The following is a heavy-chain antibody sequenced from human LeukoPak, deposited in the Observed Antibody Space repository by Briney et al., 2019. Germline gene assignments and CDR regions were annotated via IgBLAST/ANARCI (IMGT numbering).Heavy chain of an antibody. Sequence: ASVKVSCKASGGTFSSYAISWVRQAPGQGLEWVGWINPNSGGTNYAQKFQGRVTMTRDTSINTAYMEVSRLRSDDTAVYYCASIGGTSLEYWGQGTLVTVSS. CDR2: INPNSGGT. V-gene: IGHV1-2*02. CDR3: ASIGGTSLEY. J-gene: IGHJ4*02. CDR1: GGTFSSYA. D-gene: IGHD4-23*01.